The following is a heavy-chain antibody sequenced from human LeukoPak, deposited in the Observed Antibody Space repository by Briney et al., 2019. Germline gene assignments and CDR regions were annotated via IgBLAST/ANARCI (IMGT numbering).Heavy chain of an antibody. CDR1: GGSISSGGYS. V-gene: IGHV4-30-2*02. J-gene: IGHJ4*02. Sequence: PSQTLSLTCAVSGGSISSGGYSWSWIRQPPGKGLEWIGYIYHSGSTYYNPSLKSRVTISVDTSKNQFSLKLSSVTAADTAVYYCARYYYDSSGYYSDYWGQGTLVTVSS. D-gene: IGHD3-22*01. CDR3: ARYYYDSSGYYSDY. CDR2: IYHSGST.